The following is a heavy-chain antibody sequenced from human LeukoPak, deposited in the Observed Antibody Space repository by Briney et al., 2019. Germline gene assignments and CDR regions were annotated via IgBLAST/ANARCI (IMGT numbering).Heavy chain of an antibody. D-gene: IGHD2-2*01. V-gene: IGHV3-9*01. J-gene: IGHJ5*02. Sequence: GRSLRLSCAASGFTFDDYAMHWVRQAPGKGLEWVSGISWNSGSIGYADSVKGRFTISRDNAKNSLYLQMNSLRAEDTAVYYCARDLRTKDQLLCGPRFDPWGQGTLVTVSS. CDR1: GFTFDDYA. CDR3: ARDLRTKDQLLCGPRFDP. CDR2: ISWNSGSI.